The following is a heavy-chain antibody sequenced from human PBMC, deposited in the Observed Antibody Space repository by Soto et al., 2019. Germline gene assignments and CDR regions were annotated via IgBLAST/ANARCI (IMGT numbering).Heavy chain of an antibody. Sequence: QVQLVESGGGVVQPGRSLRLSCAASGFTFSSYGMHWVRQAPGKGLECVAVISYDGSNKYYADFVKGRFTISRDNSKNTVYLQMNRLRAEGTAVYYCAKDQLRGVRGVITYYYGMDVWGQGTTVTVSS. CDR2: ISYDGSNK. V-gene: IGHV3-30*18. CDR1: GFTFSSYG. J-gene: IGHJ6*02. CDR3: AKDQLRGVRGVITYYYGMDV. D-gene: IGHD3-10*01.